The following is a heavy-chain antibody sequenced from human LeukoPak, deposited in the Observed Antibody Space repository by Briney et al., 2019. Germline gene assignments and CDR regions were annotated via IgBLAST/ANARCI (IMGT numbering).Heavy chain of an antibody. V-gene: IGHV4-59*08. CDR2: IYYTGST. CDR1: GGSINNYY. J-gene: IGHJ3*02. D-gene: IGHD2-15*01. CDR3: ARAPFLYCSGGSCPIDAFDI. Sequence: SETLSLTCTVSGGSINNYYWSWVRQPPGAGLEWLAYIYYTGSTNYNPSLKTRLTISVDTSKNQFSLRLNSVTAADTAVYYCARAPFLYCSGGSCPIDAFDIWGQGTMVTVSS.